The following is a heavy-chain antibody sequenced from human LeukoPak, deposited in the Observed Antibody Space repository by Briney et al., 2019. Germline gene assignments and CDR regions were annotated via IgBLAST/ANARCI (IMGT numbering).Heavy chain of an antibody. Sequence: SETLSLTCTVSGGSISSYYWSWIRQPPGKGLEWIGYIDYSGSTNYNPSLKSRVTISADTSKNQFSLKLSSVTAADTAVYYCAGTYRYNYYYYMDVWGKGTTVTISS. D-gene: IGHD1-1*01. CDR2: IDYSGST. CDR1: GGSISSYY. V-gene: IGHV4-59*01. CDR3: AGTYRYNYYYYMDV. J-gene: IGHJ6*03.